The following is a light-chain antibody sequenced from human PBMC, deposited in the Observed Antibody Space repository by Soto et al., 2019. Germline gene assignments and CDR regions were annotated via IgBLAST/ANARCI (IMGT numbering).Light chain of an antibody. V-gene: IGKV1-5*01. CDR2: DAS. CDR1: QSVSTW. J-gene: IGKJ1*01. CDR3: QRYNSYSPT. Sequence: DIQMTQSPSSLSASVGDTVTITCRASQSVSTWLAWYQQKPGKAPKLLIYDASSLESGVPSRFSGSGSGTELTLTISSLQAEDSATYYCQRYNSYSPTFGQGTKV.